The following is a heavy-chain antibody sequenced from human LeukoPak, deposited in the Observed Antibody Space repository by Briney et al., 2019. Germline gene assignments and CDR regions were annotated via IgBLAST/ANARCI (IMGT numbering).Heavy chain of an antibody. J-gene: IGHJ2*01. V-gene: IGHV4-30-2*01. CDR1: GGSISSGGYS. D-gene: IGHD2-2*01. Sequence: KSSETLSLTCAVSGGSISSGGYSWSWIRQPPGKGLEWIGYIYHSGSTYYNPSLKSRVTISVDRSKNQFSLKLSSVTAADTAVYYCARDRGGEYQLLWDGVPHWYFDLWGRGTLVTVSS. CDR2: IYHSGST. CDR3: ARDRGGEYQLLWDGVPHWYFDL.